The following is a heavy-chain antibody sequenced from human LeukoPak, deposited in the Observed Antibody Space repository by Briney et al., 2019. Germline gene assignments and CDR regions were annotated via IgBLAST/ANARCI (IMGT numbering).Heavy chain of an antibody. Sequence: GGSLRLSCVDSGFTFNTYAMGWVRQSPGRGLEWVSSIKGGGGDPFYADSVKGRFTISRDNARNTLYLQMNSLKAEDTAVYYCARDYGSGSYGMDVWGKGTTVTVSS. CDR2: IKGGGGDP. CDR1: GFTFNTYA. J-gene: IGHJ6*04. CDR3: ARDYGSGSYGMDV. D-gene: IGHD3-10*01. V-gene: IGHV3-23*01.